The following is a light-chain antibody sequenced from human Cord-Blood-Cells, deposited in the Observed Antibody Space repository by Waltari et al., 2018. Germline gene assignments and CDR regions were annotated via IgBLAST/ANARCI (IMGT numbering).Light chain of an antibody. Sequence: DIQMTQSPSSLSASVGARVTITCRASQSISSYLNWYQQKPGKAPKLLIYAASSLQSGVPSSFSGSGSGTDFTLTISSLQPEDFATYYCQQSYSTLPITFGPGTKVDIK. CDR1: QSISSY. CDR2: AAS. CDR3: QQSYSTLPIT. J-gene: IGKJ3*01. V-gene: IGKV1-39*01.